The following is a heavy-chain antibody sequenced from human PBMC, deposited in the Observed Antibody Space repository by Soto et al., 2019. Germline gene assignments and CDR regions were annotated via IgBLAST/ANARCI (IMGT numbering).Heavy chain of an antibody. J-gene: IGHJ6*02. CDR2: IDPSDSYT. V-gene: IGHV5-10-1*01. Sequence: PGESLKISCKGSGYSFTSYWISWVRQMPGKGLEWMGRIDPSDSYTNYSPSFQGHVTISADKSISTAYLQWSSLKASDTAMYYCARQPIVVVPAAQADYYYYYGMDVWGQGTTVTVSS. CDR1: GYSFTSYW. D-gene: IGHD2-2*01. CDR3: ARQPIVVVPAAQADYYYYYGMDV.